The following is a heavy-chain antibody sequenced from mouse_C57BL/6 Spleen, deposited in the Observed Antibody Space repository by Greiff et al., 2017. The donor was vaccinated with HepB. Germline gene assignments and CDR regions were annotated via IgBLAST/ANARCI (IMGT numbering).Heavy chain of an antibody. D-gene: IGHD1-1*02. Sequence: QVQLKESGAELVKPGASVKISCKASGYAFSSYWMNWVKQRPGKGLEWIGQIYPGDGDTNYNGKFKGKATLTADKSSSTAYMQRSSLTSEDSAVYFWARGGGYAMDYWGQGTSVTVSS. V-gene: IGHV1-80*01. CDR3: ARGGGYAMDY. CDR1: GYAFSSYW. J-gene: IGHJ4*01. CDR2: IYPGDGDT.